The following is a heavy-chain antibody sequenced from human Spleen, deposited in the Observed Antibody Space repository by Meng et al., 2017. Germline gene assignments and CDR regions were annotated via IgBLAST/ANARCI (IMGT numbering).Heavy chain of an antibody. J-gene: IGHJ4*02. Sequence: QVQLVESGGGLVKPGGSLRLSCAASGFTLSDDYMSWIRQAPGKGLEWVSYISNSGTDIKYADSVKGRFTVSRDSAKNSLYLQMNSLRAEDTAFYYCAKGAGSGGTFWGQGTLVTVSS. CDR1: GFTLSDDY. V-gene: IGHV3-11*01. CDR2: ISNSGTDI. D-gene: IGHD2-15*01. CDR3: AKGAGSGGTF.